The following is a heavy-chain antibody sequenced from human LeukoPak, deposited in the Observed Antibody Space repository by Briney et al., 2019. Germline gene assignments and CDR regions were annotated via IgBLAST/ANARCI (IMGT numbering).Heavy chain of an antibody. D-gene: IGHD1-26*01. Sequence: GGSLRLSRAVSGFTFSSYAMHWVRQAPGKGLEWVSSISSSSNYIYYADSVKGRFTISRDNAKNSLYLQMNSLRAEDTAVYYCARDEEGPTTGLDYWGQGTLVTVSS. J-gene: IGHJ4*02. CDR3: ARDEEGPTTGLDY. CDR2: ISSSSNYI. V-gene: IGHV3-21*01. CDR1: GFTFSSYA.